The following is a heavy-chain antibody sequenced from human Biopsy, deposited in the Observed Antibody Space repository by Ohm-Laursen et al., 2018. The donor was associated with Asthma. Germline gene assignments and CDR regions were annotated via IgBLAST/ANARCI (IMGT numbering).Heavy chain of an antibody. J-gene: IGHJ5*02. CDR1: GGSINIGDYY. D-gene: IGHD4-17*01. V-gene: IGHV4-31*03. CDR2: IYYSGST. CDR3: ARTTYGHDGFDP. Sequence: SQTLSLTCTVSGGSINIGDYYWSWIRQHPVKGLEWIGHIYYSGSTYYNPSLKSRVSISLDTSKNQFSLSLPSVTAADTAVYYCARTTYGHDGFDPWGQGTLVTVSS.